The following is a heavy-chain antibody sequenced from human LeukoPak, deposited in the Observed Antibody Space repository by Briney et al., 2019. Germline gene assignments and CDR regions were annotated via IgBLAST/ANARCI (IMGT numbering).Heavy chain of an antibody. J-gene: IGHJ3*02. V-gene: IGHV4-34*03. CDR2: INHSGST. CDR3: AGLHDAFDI. Sequence: PSETLSLTCAVYGGSFSGYYWSWIRQPPGKGLEWIGEINHSGSTNYNPSLKSRVTISVDTSKNQFSLKLSSVTAADTAVYYCAGLHDAFDIWGQGTMVTVSS. CDR1: GGSFSGYY.